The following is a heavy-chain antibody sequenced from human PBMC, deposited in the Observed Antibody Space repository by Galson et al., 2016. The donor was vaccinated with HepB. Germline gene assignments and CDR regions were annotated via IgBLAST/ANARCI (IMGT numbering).Heavy chain of an antibody. D-gene: IGHD6-19*01. CDR2: INTNAGNP. V-gene: IGHV7-4-1*02. J-gene: IGHJ4*02. CDR3: ARGRGSVAVAGTITLYYFDY. CDR1: GYTFTNYA. Sequence: SVKVSCKASGYTFTNYALNWVRQAPGQGLEWMGWINTNAGNPTYAQGFTGRFVFSLDTSVSTAYLQISSLKAEDTAMYYCARGRGSVAVAGTITLYYFDYWGQGTLVTASS.